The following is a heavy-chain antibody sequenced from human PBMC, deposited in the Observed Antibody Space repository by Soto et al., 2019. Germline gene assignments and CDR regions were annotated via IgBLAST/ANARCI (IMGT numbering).Heavy chain of an antibody. V-gene: IGHV2-5*02. Sequence: QITLKESGPTLVKPTQTLTLTCTFSGFSLNTGGLGVGWIRQPPGKALEWLALIYWVGDKRYSPYLQSRLSITKDTTNNPVVLTMTHMDPVDTATYYCVHSRCGGDCLRSYSSHYYYGIDVWGQGNTVTVSS. CDR3: VHSRCGGDCLRSYSSHYYYGIDV. J-gene: IGHJ6*02. CDR2: IYWVGDK. D-gene: IGHD2-21*02. CDR1: GFSLNTGGLG.